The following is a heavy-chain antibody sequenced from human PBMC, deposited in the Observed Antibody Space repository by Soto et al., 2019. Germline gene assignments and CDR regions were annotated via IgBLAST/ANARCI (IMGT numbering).Heavy chain of an antibody. CDR1: GFAFSNYN. Sequence: EVQLVESGGGLVKPGGSLRLSCAASGFAFSNYNMNWVRQAPGKGLEWVSSISSSSTSKNYADSVKGRFTISRDNGNNSVYLQMNGLRAEDAGVYYCARDPPLSMIVVVGVDDFWGQGTLVTVSS. J-gene: IGHJ4*02. D-gene: IGHD3-22*01. V-gene: IGHV3-21*02. CDR2: ISSSSTSK. CDR3: ARDPPLSMIVVVGVDDF.